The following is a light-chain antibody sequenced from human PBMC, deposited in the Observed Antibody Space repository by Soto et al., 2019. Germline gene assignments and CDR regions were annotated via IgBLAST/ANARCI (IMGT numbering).Light chain of an antibody. Sequence: EIVLTQSPCTLSLSPGERATLSCRASQSVTNRYLAWYRQKPGQAPRLLIFGASIRDTGIPDRFSGSGSGTDFTLTINRLEPEDFAVYYCQQYGSSPGTFGQGTKVDIK. J-gene: IGKJ1*01. CDR2: GAS. CDR1: QSVTNRY. CDR3: QQYGSSPGT. V-gene: IGKV3-20*01.